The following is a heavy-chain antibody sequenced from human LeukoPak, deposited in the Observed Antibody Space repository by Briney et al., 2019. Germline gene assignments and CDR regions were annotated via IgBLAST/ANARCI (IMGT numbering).Heavy chain of an antibody. CDR2: ISYDGNDK. Sequence: GGSLRLSCAASGFTFSPYGMHWVRQAPGEGLEWVALISYDGNDKYYADSVKGRFTISRDNSKNTLFLQMNSLRAEDTAVYFCAKDQYSRYYGMDVWGQGTTVTVSS. V-gene: IGHV3-30*18. CDR3: AKDQYSRYYGMDV. J-gene: IGHJ6*02. CDR1: GFTFSPYG. D-gene: IGHD4-11*01.